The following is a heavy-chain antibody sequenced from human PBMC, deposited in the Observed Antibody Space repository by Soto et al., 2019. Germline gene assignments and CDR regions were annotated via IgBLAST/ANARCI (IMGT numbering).Heavy chain of an antibody. Sequence: QVQLQESGPGLVKPSQTLSLTCTVSGGSITSGDYYWSWIRQTPGKGLEWIGYIYYSGSTYYNPSLKSTITISLDTSKNQFSLKLRSVAAADTAVYYCARQTGTTTTPFDYWGQGSLVTVSS. CDR2: IYYSGST. CDR1: GGSITSGDYY. D-gene: IGHD1-7*01. CDR3: ARQTGTTTTPFDY. J-gene: IGHJ4*02. V-gene: IGHV4-30-4*01.